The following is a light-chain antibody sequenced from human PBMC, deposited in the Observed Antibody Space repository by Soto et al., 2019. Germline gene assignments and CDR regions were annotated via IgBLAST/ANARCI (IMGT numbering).Light chain of an antibody. CDR2: DNN. CDR1: GSNIGNDY. CDR3: GTWDSSLSSYV. Sequence: QSVLTQPPSVSGAPGQRVTIPCTGSGSNIGNDYVSWFHQLPGTAPKLLIYDNNKRPSGIPDRFSGSKSGASATLAITGLQTGDEADYFCGTWDSSLSSYVFAIGTKVTVL. J-gene: IGLJ1*01. V-gene: IGLV1-51*01.